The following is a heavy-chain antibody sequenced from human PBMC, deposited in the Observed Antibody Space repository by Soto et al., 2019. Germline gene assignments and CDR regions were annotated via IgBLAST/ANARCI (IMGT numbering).Heavy chain of an antibody. J-gene: IGHJ5*02. V-gene: IGHV1-69*01. Sequence: QVQLVQSGAEVKKPGSSVKVSCKASADTFNSYSLSWLRQAPGQRLEWMGGITPVFGTADYAQSFEDRLTITADDSTSTVYMERSSLRSDDTAVYYCARSLEGTKVTNWFDPWGQGALVTVSS. CDR3: ARSLEGTKVTNWFDP. D-gene: IGHD4-17*01. CDR1: ADTFNSYS. CDR2: ITPVFGTA.